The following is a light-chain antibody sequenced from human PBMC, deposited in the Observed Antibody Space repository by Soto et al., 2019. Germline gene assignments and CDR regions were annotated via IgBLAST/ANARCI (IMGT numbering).Light chain of an antibody. CDR3: SSYSSSSTLYV. CDR2: EVS. V-gene: IGLV2-14*01. CDR1: SSDGGGYRY. J-gene: IGLJ1*01. Sequence: QSALTQPASVSGSPGQPITISCTGTSSDGGGYRYVSWYQQHPGKAPKLMIYEVSNRPSGVSNRFSGSKSGNTASLTISGLQAEDEADYYCSSYSSSSTLYVFGTGTKLTVL.